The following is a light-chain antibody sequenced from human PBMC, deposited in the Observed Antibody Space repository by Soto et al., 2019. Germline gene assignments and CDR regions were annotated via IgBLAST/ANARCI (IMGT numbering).Light chain of an antibody. CDR2: GAS. CDR3: QEDGSSRT. J-gene: IGKJ1*01. Sequence: EIVLTQSPGTLSLSTGERATLSCRASQSFSSSYLAWYQQKPGQAPRLLIYGASSRATGIPDRFSGSGSGTDFTLTISRLEPEDFAVYYCQEDGSSRTFGPGTKVEIK. CDR1: QSFSSSY. V-gene: IGKV3-20*01.